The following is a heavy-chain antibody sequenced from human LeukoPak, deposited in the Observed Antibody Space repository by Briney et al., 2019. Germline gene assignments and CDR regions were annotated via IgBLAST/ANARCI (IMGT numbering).Heavy chain of an antibody. CDR2: ISGSGGST. D-gene: IGHD3-22*01. Sequence: GGSLRLSCAASGFTFSSYAMSWVRQAPGKGLEWVSAISGSGGSTYYADSVKGRFTISRDNSKNTLYLQMNSLRAEDTAVYYCAKDPGRYDSSGYYRYWGQGTLVTVSS. CDR3: AKDPGRYDSSGYYRY. V-gene: IGHV3-23*01. CDR1: GFTFSSYA. J-gene: IGHJ4*02.